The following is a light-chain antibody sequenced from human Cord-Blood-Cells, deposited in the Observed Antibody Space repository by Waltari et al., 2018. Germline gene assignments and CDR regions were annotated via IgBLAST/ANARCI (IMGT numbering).Light chain of an antibody. CDR2: AAS. CDR3: QQSYSTPLT. CDR1: QSISSY. V-gene: IGKV1-39*01. J-gene: IGKJ4*01. Sequence: SLSASVGDRVTLTCRASQSISSYLNWYQQKPGKAPKLLIYAASSLQSGVPSRFSGSGSGTDFTLTISSLQPEDFATYYCQQSYSTPLTFGGGTKVEIK.